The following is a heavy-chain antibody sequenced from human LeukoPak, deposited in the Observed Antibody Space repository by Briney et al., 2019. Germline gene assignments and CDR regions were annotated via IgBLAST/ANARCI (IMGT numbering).Heavy chain of an antibody. CDR3: AKGRVVAASKSLTYHWFDP. Sequence: ASVKVSCKASGYAFTGYYRHWVRQAPGQGLEWMGWSNPNSGGTKYAQKFQGRVTMTRDTSITTAYMGLSRLRSDDTAVYYCAKGRVVAASKSLTYHWFDPWGQGTLVTVSS. J-gene: IGHJ5*02. CDR2: SNPNSGGT. V-gene: IGHV1-2*02. CDR1: GYAFTGYY. D-gene: IGHD3-22*01.